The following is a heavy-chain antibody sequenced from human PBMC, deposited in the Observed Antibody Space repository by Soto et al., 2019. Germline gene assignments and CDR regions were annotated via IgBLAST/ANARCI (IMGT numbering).Heavy chain of an antibody. Sequence: QLQLQESGPGLVKPSETLSLTCTVSGGSISSSSHYWGWIRQPPGKGLEWIGSIYYSGSTYYNPSRESGVAISVDTSTTQSSLTLRSVSAADKAVYSCGGGPRAESFQYGGQGPLVTVPS. CDR2: IYYSGST. CDR3: GGGPRAESFQY. V-gene: IGHV4-39*01. J-gene: IGHJ1*01. D-gene: IGHD3-16*01. CDR1: GGSISSSSHY.